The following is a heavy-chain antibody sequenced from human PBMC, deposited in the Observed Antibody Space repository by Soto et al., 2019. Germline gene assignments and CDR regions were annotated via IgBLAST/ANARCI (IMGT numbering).Heavy chain of an antibody. Sequence: EVQLVESGGGLVQPGGSLKLSCAASGFTFSGSAMHWVRQASGKGREWVGRIRSKANSYATAYAASVKGSYTISRDYAINTAYLQMNSLKTEDTAVYYCTRRIADDYGDYYWGQGTLFTVSS. CDR1: GFTFSGSA. CDR3: TRRIADDYGDYY. CDR2: IRSKANSYAT. V-gene: IGHV3-73*01. D-gene: IGHD4-17*01. J-gene: IGHJ4*02.